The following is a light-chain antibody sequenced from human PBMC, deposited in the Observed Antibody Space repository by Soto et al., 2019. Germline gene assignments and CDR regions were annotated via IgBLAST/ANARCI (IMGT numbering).Light chain of an antibody. Sequence: QSVLTQPASVSGSPGQSITISCTGTSSDVGGYNFVSWYQQHPGKAPKLMIYDVNSRPSGVSHRFSGSKSGNTASLTISGLQAEDDADYYCSSFATTSTYVFGTGTKMTVL. J-gene: IGLJ1*01. CDR2: DVN. CDR1: SSDVGGYNF. CDR3: SSFATTSTYV. V-gene: IGLV2-14*03.